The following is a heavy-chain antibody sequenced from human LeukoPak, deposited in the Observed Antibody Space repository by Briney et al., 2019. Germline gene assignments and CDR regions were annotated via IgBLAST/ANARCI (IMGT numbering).Heavy chain of an antibody. D-gene: IGHD6-13*01. Sequence: KTSETLSLTCTVSGVSISSSSYYWGWIRQPPGKGLEWIGSIYYSGSTYYNPSLKSRVTMSVDTSKNQFSLKLSSVTAADTAMYYCARYQYSSSRFFDYWGQGTLVTVSS. CDR3: ARYQYSSSRFFDY. CDR2: IYYSGST. CDR1: GVSISSSSYY. J-gene: IGHJ4*02. V-gene: IGHV4-39*01.